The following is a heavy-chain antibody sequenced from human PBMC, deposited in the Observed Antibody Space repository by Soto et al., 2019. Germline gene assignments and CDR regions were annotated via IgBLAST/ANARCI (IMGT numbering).Heavy chain of an antibody. V-gene: IGHV3-48*03. J-gene: IGHJ4*02. CDR2: ISSSGNTI. CDR1: GFTFSSYE. D-gene: IGHD5-18*01. Sequence: GVSLRLSCAASGFTFSSYEMNWVRQAPGKGLEWVSYISSSGNTIYYADSVKGRFTISRDNAKNSLYLQMNSLRAEDTAVYYCAREDSGYSYGYAYWGQGTLVTVSS. CDR3: AREDSGYSYGYAY.